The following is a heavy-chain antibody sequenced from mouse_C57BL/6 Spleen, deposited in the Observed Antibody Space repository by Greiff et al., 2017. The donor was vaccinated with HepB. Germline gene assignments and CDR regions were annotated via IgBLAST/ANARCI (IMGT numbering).Heavy chain of an antibody. J-gene: IGHJ3*01. CDR1: GYTFTGYW. Sequence: VQLQESGAELMKPGASVKLSCKATGYTFTGYWIEWVKQRPGHGLEWIGEILPGSGSTNYNEKFKGKATFTADTSSNTAYMQISSLTTEDSAIYYCARINWDYAWFAYWGQGTLVTVSA. CDR2: ILPGSGST. D-gene: IGHD4-1*02. CDR3: ARINWDYAWFAY. V-gene: IGHV1-9*01.